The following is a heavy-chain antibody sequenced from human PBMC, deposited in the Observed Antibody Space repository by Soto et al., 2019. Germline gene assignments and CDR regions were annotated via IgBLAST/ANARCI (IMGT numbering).Heavy chain of an antibody. CDR2: IRNKANSYAT. V-gene: IGHV3-73*01. Sequence: EVQLLESGGDLVQPGGSLRLSCVASGITFGSRAMSWVRQASGKGLEWVGRIRNKANSYATGYAASVKGRFTISRDDSKNTAYLQMNSLKTEDTAVYYCTRVSVTPFDCWGQGTLVTVSS. J-gene: IGHJ4*02. CDR1: GITFGSRA. D-gene: IGHD4-17*01. CDR3: TRVSVTPFDC.